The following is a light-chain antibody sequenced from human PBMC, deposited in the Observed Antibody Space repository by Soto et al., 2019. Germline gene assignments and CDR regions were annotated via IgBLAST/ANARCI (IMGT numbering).Light chain of an antibody. V-gene: IGLV2-11*01. Sequence: QSALTQPRSVSGSPGQSVTISCTGTSSDVGGYSYVSWYQQHPGKAPKLMIYDVNKRPSGVPDRFSGSKSGNTASLTISGLQAEDEADYYCCSYAGSYTLVFGGGTKLTVL. CDR3: CSYAGSYTLV. CDR2: DVN. J-gene: IGLJ2*01. CDR1: SSDVGGYSY.